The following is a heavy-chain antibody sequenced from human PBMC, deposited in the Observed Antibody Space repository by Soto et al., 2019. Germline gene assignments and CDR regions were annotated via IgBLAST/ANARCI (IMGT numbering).Heavy chain of an antibody. CDR2: IITIFGTA. J-gene: IGHJ4*02. CDR3: ARGIVVVPAAIRDPDFDY. Sequence: QVQLVQSGAEVKKPGSSVKVSCKASGGTFSSYAISWVRQAPGQGLEWMGGIITIFGTANYAQKFQGRVTITADESTSTAYMELSSLRSEDTAVYYCARGIVVVPAAIRDPDFDYWGQGTLVTVSS. D-gene: IGHD2-2*02. V-gene: IGHV1-69*01. CDR1: GGTFSSYA.